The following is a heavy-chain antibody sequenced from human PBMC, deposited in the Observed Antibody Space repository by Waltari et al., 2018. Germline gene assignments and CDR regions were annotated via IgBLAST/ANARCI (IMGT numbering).Heavy chain of an antibody. CDR1: GGTFSSYT. V-gene: IGHV1-69*08. CDR3: ARDMGSSFVDY. J-gene: IGHJ4*02. Sequence: QVQLVQSGAEVKKPGSSVKVSCKASGGTFSSYTISLVRQAPGQGLEWMGRIIPILGIANYAQKFQGRVTITADKSTSTAYMELSSLRSEDTAVYYCARDMGSSFVDYWGQGTLVTVSS. CDR2: IIPILGIA. D-gene: IGHD6-6*01.